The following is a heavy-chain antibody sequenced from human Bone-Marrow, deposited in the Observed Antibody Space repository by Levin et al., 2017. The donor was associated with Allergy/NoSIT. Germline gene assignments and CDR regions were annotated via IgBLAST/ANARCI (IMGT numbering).Heavy chain of an antibody. CDR3: ARVGYYDSSEEAFDI. CDR2: IYYSGST. D-gene: IGHD3-22*01. V-gene: IGHV4-59*01. CDR1: GGSISSYY. Sequence: GSLRLSCTVSGGSISSYYWSWIRQPPGKGLEWIGYIYYSGSTNYNPSLKSRVTISVDTSKNQFSLKLSSVTAADTAVYYCARVGYYDSSEEAFDIWGQGTMVTVSS. J-gene: IGHJ3*02.